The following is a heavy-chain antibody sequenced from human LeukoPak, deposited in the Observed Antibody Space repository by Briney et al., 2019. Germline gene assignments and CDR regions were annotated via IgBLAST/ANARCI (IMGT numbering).Heavy chain of an antibody. Sequence: SETLSLTCAVYGGSFSGYYWSWIRQPPGKGLEWIGEINHSGSTNYNPSLKSRVTISVDTSKNQFSLKLSSVTAADTAVYYCARGFFGSSWETYFDYWGQGTLVTVSS. V-gene: IGHV4-34*01. CDR3: ARGFFGSSWETYFDY. CDR1: GGSFSGYY. CDR2: INHSGST. D-gene: IGHD6-13*01. J-gene: IGHJ4*02.